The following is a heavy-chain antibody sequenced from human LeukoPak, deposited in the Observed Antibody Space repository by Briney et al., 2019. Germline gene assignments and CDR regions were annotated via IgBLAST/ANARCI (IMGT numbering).Heavy chain of an antibody. CDR3: ARVSTSRRSGYTSGVLY. J-gene: IGHJ4*02. V-gene: IGHV5-51*01. CDR1: GYSFANFW. D-gene: IGHD5-12*01. CDR2: IYPGDSDT. Sequence: KTGESLKISCKGSGYSFANFWIGWVRQMPGKGLEWMGIIYPGDSDTRYSPSFRGQVTISVDESSRTAHLQWSSLKASDTAMYYCARVSTSRRSGYTSGVLYWGQGTLVTVSS.